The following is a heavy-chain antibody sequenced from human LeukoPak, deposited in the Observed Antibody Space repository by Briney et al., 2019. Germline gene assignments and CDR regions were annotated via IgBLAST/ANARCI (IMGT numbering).Heavy chain of an antibody. D-gene: IGHD5-18*01. CDR3: ARGSSSYGYGEGAHIDY. Sequence: SETLSLTCTVSGGSISSGDYYWSWIRQPPGKGLEWIGYIYYSGSTYYNPSLKSRVTISVDTSKNQFSLKLSSVTAADTAVYYCARGSSSYGYGEGAHIDYWGQGTLVTVSS. V-gene: IGHV4-30-4*01. J-gene: IGHJ4*02. CDR2: IYYSGST. CDR1: GGSISSGDYY.